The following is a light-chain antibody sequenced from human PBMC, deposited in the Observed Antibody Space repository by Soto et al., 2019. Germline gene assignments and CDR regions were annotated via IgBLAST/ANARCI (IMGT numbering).Light chain of an antibody. Sequence: EIVLTQSPGTLSLSPGERATLSCRASQSVSSGFLAWYQQKPGQAPRLLLSGASTRATGIPARFSGSRSGTEFTLTISGLQSEDFALYYCQQRKNWPQSFGQGPEVDIK. J-gene: IGKJ1*01. CDR3: QQRKNWPQS. CDR2: GAS. CDR1: QSVSSG. V-gene: IGKV3-15*01.